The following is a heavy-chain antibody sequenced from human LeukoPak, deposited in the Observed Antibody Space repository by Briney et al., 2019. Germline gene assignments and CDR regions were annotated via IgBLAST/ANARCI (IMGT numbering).Heavy chain of an antibody. CDR2: IYYSGST. Sequence: PSETLSLTCTVSGGSISSYYWSWIRQPPGKGLEWIGYIYYSGSTNYSPSLKSRVTISVDTSKNQFSLKLSSVTAADTAVYYCARVGELVDDWGQGTLVTVSS. CDR3: ARVGELVDD. V-gene: IGHV4-59*01. D-gene: IGHD6-13*01. CDR1: GGSISSYY. J-gene: IGHJ4*02.